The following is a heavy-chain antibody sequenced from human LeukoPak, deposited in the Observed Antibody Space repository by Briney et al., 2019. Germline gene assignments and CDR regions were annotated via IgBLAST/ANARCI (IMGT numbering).Heavy chain of an antibody. CDR2: IYTIGST. Sequence: PSETLSLTCTVSGGSISSGGYYWSWIRQPPGKGLEWIGYIYTIGSTNYNPSLKSRVTISVDTSKNQFSLKLSSVTAADTAVYYCARLGSGSYYLWGQGTLVTVSS. D-gene: IGHD1-26*01. V-gene: IGHV4-61*08. CDR1: GGSISSGGYY. CDR3: ARLGSGSYYL. J-gene: IGHJ4*02.